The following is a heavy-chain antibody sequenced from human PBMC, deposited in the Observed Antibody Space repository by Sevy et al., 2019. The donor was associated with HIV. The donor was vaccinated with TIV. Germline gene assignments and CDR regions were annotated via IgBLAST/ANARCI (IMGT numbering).Heavy chain of an antibody. CDR2: IQEGGSDK. CDR3: ATDPFSVTTSNDYMDV. Sequence: GGSLRLSCAASGFTFSNYWMSWVRQAPGKGLEWVANIQEGGSDKCYVDSVKGRFTISRDNAKNSLYLQMNSLRAEDTAVYYCATDPFSVTTSNDYMDVWGKGTTVTVSS. V-gene: IGHV3-7*01. CDR1: GFTFSNYW. D-gene: IGHD4-17*01. J-gene: IGHJ6*03.